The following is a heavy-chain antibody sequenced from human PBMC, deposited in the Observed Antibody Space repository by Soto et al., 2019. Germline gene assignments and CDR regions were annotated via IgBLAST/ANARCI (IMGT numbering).Heavy chain of an antibody. CDR2: IYWDDDK. D-gene: IGHD3-3*01. J-gene: IGHJ4*02. Sequence: QITLNESGPAQVKPRQTLTLTCTFSGFSLTTSGVGVGWIRQSPGRAPEWLALIYWDDDKRYSPSQKSRLTLTKDASKNQVVLTMADLDPADTATYYCAHRVLRTVFGLVTTTAIYFDFWGQGTPVAVSS. CDR3: AHRVLRTVFGLVTTTAIYFDF. V-gene: IGHV2-5*02. CDR1: GFSLTTSGVG.